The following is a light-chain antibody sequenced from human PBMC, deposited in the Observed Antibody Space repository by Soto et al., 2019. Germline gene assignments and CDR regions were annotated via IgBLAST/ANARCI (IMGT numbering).Light chain of an antibody. Sequence: DIQMTKSPSTLSASVGDRVTITCRASQSIGIWLAWYQQKTGKAPKLLIYTASTLGSGVPSRFSGSGSGTEFTLTISSLQPDDFATYYCQHYNNYPVTFGQGTKLEIK. CDR3: QHYNNYPVT. J-gene: IGKJ2*01. CDR1: QSIGIW. CDR2: TAS. V-gene: IGKV1-5*03.